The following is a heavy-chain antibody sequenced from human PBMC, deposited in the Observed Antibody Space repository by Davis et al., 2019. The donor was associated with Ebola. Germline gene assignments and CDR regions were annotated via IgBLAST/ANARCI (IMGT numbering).Heavy chain of an antibody. V-gene: IGHV3-33*01. Sequence: GESLKISCAASGFSFSTFGMHWVRQAPGKGLEWVAGIWFDGSNKYYADSVKGRFTISRDNSKNTLYLQMNSLRAEDTAVYYCARDSSSRLYYYGMDVWGQGTTVTVSS. D-gene: IGHD6-6*01. CDR3: ARDSSSRLYYYGMDV. CDR2: IWFDGSNK. CDR1: GFSFSTFG. J-gene: IGHJ6*02.